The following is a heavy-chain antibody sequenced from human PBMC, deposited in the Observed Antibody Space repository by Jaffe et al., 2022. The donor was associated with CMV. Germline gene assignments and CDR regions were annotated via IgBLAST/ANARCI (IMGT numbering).Heavy chain of an antibody. J-gene: IGHJ4*02. D-gene: IGHD6-19*01. Sequence: QVQLQESGPGLVKPSETLSLTCTVSGVSINHNYWSWIRQSPGKGLEWIGYIYYSGSTNYNPSLRSRVTISVDTSNNQFSLKLNSVTAADTAVYYCARHSGEVAVAHHYFDYWGQGTLVTVSS. V-gene: IGHV4-59*08. CDR1: GVSINHNY. CDR3: ARHSGEVAVAHHYFDY. CDR2: IYYSGST.